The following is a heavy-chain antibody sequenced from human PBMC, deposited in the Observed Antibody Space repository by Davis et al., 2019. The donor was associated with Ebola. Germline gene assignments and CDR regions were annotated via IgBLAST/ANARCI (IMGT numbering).Heavy chain of an antibody. J-gene: IGHJ6*04. D-gene: IGHD2-15*01. CDR1: GFTFSSYA. V-gene: IGHV3-21*01. CDR2: VSSYSDKI. CDR3: VVGYYGMDV. Sequence: GGSLRLSCAASGFTFSSYAMHWVRQAPGKGLECVASVSSYSDKIYYADSVKGRFTISRDNAKNSLYLQMNSLRAEDTAVYRAVVGYYGMDVWGKGTTVTVSS.